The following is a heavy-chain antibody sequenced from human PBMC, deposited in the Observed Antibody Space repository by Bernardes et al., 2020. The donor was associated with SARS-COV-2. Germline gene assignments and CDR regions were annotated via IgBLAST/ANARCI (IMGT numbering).Heavy chain of an antibody. CDR1: GFTFSSYA. J-gene: IGHJ4*02. CDR3: ARRSVSNWSHDC. CDR2: IYRGGST. D-gene: IGHD6-13*01. V-gene: IGHV3-66*02. Sequence: GGSLRLSCAASGFTFSSYAMHWVRQAPGKGLEWVSVIYRGGSTYYADSVKGRFTISRDSSKNTLYLQMNSLRPEDTAVYYGARRSVSNWSHDCWGQATLVTVSS.